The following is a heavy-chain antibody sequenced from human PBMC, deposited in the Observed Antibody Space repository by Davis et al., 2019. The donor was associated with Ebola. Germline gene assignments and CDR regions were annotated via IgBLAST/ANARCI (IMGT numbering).Heavy chain of an antibody. CDR1: GYTFTSYY. CDR2: INPSGGST. CDR3: ARWVISVLYAGWFDP. J-gene: IGHJ5*02. D-gene: IGHD2-8*01. V-gene: IGHV1-46*01. Sequence: ASVKVSCKASGYTFTSYYMHWVRQAPGQGLEWMGIINPSGGSTSYAQKFQGRVTMTRDTSTSTVYMELSSLRSEDTAVYYCARWVISVLYAGWFDPWGQGTLVTVSS.